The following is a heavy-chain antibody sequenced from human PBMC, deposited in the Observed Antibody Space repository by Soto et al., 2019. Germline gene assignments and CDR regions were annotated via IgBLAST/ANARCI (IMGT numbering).Heavy chain of an antibody. J-gene: IGHJ6*02. CDR3: AKDMVAAPPYYYYYGMDV. Sequence: GGSLRLSCAASGFTFDDYTMHWVRQAPGKGLGWVSLISWDGGSTYYADSVKGRLTISRDNSKNSLYLQMNSLRTEDTALYYCAKDMVAAPPYYYYYGMDVWGQGTTVTVSS. CDR1: GFTFDDYT. D-gene: IGHD2-15*01. CDR2: ISWDGGST. V-gene: IGHV3-43*01.